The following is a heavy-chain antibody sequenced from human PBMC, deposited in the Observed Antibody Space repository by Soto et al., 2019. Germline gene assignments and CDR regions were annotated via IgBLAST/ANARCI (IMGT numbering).Heavy chain of an antibody. J-gene: IGHJ4*02. CDR2: ISSSGNYI. CDR1: GFTFSNFY. D-gene: IGHD2-8*02. Sequence: GGSLRLSCAASGFTFSNFYMNWVRQAPGKGLEWVSSISSSGNYIYYANSVKGRFTISRDNAKNSLYLQMNSLRAEDTAVYYCARDTSWWFYFDYWGLGTLVTVSS. V-gene: IGHV3-21*01. CDR3: ARDTSWWFYFDY.